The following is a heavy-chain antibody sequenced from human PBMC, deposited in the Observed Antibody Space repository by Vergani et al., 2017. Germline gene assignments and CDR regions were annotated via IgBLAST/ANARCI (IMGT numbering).Heavy chain of an antibody. D-gene: IGHD2-2*01. CDR1: GFTFSSYS. CDR3: ATGAIVVVPAAHSASDY. Sequence: EVQLVESGGGLVKPGGSLRLSCAASGFTFSSYSMNWVRQAPGMGLEWVSSISSSSSYIYYADSVKGRFTISRDNAKNSLYLQMNSLRAEDTAVYYCATGAIVVVPAAHSASDYWGQGTLVTVSS. V-gene: IGHV3-21*01. J-gene: IGHJ4*02. CDR2: ISSSSSYI.